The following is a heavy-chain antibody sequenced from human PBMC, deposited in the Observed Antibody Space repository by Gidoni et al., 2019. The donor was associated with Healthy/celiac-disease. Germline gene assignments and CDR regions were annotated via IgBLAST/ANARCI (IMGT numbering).Heavy chain of an antibody. CDR2: IKQDGSEK. V-gene: IGHV3-7*01. D-gene: IGHD3-10*01. J-gene: IGHJ4*02. CDR3: AREVRGVINLLYFDY. CDR1: GFTFSSYW. Sequence: EVQLVESGGGLVQPGGSLRLSCAASGFTFSSYWMSWVRQAPGKGLEWVANIKQDGSEKYYVDSVKGRFTISRDNAKNSLYLQMNSLRAEDTAVYYCAREVRGVINLLYFDYWGQGTLVTVSS.